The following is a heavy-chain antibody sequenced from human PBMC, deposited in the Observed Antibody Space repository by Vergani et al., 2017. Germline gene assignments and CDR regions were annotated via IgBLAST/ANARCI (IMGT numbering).Heavy chain of an antibody. D-gene: IGHD3-3*01. CDR3: ARMYEFWSGFDYYDYMVV. J-gene: IGHJ6*03. CDR1: GGSISSYY. Sequence: QVQLQESGPGLVKPSETLSLTCTVSGGSISSYYWSWIRQPPGKGLEWIGYIYYSGSTNYNPSLTSRVTISVDTSKHQFSLELSSVTAADTAVYYCARMYEFWSGFDYYDYMVVWGKGTTVTVSS. V-gene: IGHV4-59*01. CDR2: IYYSGST.